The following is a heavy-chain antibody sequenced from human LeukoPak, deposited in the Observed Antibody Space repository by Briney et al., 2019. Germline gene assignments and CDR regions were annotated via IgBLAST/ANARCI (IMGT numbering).Heavy chain of an antibody. CDR1: GYSISSGYY. Sequence: SETLSLTCAVSGYSISSGYYWGWIRPPPGKGLEWIGSIYHSGNTNYNPSLKSRVTISVDTSKNQFSLKLSSVTAADTAVYYCARGNDYVWGSYRTYYMDVWGKGTTVTVSS. CDR2: IYHSGNT. J-gene: IGHJ6*03. CDR3: ARGNDYVWGSYRTYYMDV. V-gene: IGHV4-38-2*01. D-gene: IGHD3-16*02.